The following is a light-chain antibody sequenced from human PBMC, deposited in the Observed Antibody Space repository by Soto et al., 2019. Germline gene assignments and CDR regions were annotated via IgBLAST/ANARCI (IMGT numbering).Light chain of an antibody. Sequence: DIQMTQSPSSLSASIGDSVTITCRASQTIIGYLNWYQQKPGKAPRLLINAASNLHSGVPSRFRGSGSDPDFTLTITSLQPEDFATYSCQQSYTTPRTFGHGTKVDI. CDR1: QTIIGY. CDR3: QQSYTTPRT. CDR2: AAS. V-gene: IGKV1-39*01. J-gene: IGKJ1*01.